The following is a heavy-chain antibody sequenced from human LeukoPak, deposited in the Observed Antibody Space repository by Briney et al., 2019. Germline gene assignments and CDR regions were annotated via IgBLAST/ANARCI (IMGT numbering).Heavy chain of an antibody. Sequence: SETLSLTCAVYGGSFSGYYWSWIRQPPGKGLEWIGEINHSGSTNYNPSLKSRVTITVDTSKNQFSLELSSVTAADTAVYYCARLSPYSTQFWSGYYVTRKNWFDPWGQGTLVTVSS. CDR1: GGSFSGYY. CDR2: INHSGST. CDR3: ARLSPYSTQFWSGYYVTRKNWFDP. J-gene: IGHJ5*02. V-gene: IGHV4-34*01. D-gene: IGHD3-3*01.